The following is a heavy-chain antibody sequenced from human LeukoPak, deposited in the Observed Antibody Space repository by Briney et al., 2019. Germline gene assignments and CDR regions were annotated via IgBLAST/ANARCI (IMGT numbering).Heavy chain of an antibody. V-gene: IGHV5-51*01. J-gene: IGHJ3*02. Sequence: GESLKISCRTSGYIFSAYWIGWVRHMPGRGLEWMGIIYPSDSDIKYSPSFQGHVTISADKSINTAYLQWSRLKASDSAMYYCARQAYCSGDSCFSFLDPFDIWGQGTMVTVSS. CDR3: ARQAYCSGDSCFSFLDPFDI. CDR1: GYIFSAYW. D-gene: IGHD2-15*01. CDR2: IYPSDSDI.